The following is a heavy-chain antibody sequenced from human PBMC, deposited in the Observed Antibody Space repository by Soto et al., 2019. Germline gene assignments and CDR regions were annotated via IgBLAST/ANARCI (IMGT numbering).Heavy chain of an antibody. D-gene: IGHD1-7*01. Sequence: QVHLQESGPQLVKPSQPLSLTCTVSGGPVRDAFSYWTWLRQPPGKGPEWMGYLSYTGSTYYNPSRRNRATIPVEESSNLLYLRLSSVTAASTAVYYCATELEGCVFDIWGRGTLVTVSS. CDR1: GGPVRDAFSY. CDR3: ATELEGCVFDI. V-gene: IGHV4-30-4*01. J-gene: IGHJ3*02. CDR2: LSYTGST.